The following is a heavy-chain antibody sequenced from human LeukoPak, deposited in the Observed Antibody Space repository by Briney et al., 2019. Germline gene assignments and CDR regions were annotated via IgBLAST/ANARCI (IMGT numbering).Heavy chain of an antibody. CDR2: INPNSGGT. CDR1: GYTFTGYY. CDR3: ARDRGGSGVHYFDY. D-gene: IGHD3-10*01. Sequence: ASVKVSCKASGYTFTGYYMHWVRQAPGQGLEWMGWINPNSGGTNYAQKFQGRVTMTRDTSISTACMELSRLRSDDTAVYYCARDRGGSGVHYFDYWGQGTLVTVSS. J-gene: IGHJ4*02. V-gene: IGHV1-2*02.